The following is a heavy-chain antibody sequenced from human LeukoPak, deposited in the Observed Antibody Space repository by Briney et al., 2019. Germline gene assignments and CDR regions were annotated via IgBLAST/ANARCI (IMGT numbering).Heavy chain of an antibody. CDR1: GYTFTDYY. J-gene: IGHJ4*02. Sequence: ASVKVSCKVSGYTFTDYYMHWVQQAPGKGLEWMGLVDPEDGETIYAEKFQGRVTITADTSTDTAYMELSSLRSEDTAVYYCARVGLAVAGIKGTYYFDYWGQGTLVTVSS. D-gene: IGHD6-19*01. CDR2: VDPEDGET. V-gene: IGHV1-69-2*01. CDR3: ARVGLAVAGIKGTYYFDY.